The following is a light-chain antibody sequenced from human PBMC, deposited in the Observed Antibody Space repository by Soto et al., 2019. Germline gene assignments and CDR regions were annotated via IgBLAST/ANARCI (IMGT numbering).Light chain of an antibody. Sequence: EIVLPQSPGTLSLSPGERATLSCRASQSVNSIYLAWYQQKPGQAPRLLIYCAASRATGSPDRFSGSGSGTDFTLTISRLEPEDFVLYYCQQYGGSPRTFGQGTKVDIK. CDR3: QQYGGSPRT. V-gene: IGKV3-20*01. CDR1: QSVNSIY. CDR2: CAA. J-gene: IGKJ1*01.